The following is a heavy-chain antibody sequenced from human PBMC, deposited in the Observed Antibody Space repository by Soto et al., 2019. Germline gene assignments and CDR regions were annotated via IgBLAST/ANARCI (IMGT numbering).Heavy chain of an antibody. V-gene: IGHV5-10-1*01. CDR2: IDPSDSYT. J-gene: IGHJ6*02. Sequence: LGESLKISCKGSGYSFTSYWISWVRQMPGKGLEWMGRIDPSDSYTNYSPSFQGHVTISADKSISTAYLQWSSLKASDTAMYYCASPSHRYYDILTGYYEDYYYGMDVWGQGTTVTVSS. CDR3: ASPSHRYYDILTGYYEDYYYGMDV. CDR1: GYSFTSYW. D-gene: IGHD3-9*01.